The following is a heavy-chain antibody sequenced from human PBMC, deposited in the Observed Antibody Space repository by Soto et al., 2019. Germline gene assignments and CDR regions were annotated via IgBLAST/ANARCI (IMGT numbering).Heavy chain of an antibody. CDR1: GGSISSYY. D-gene: IGHD3-10*01. CDR3: ARETLWFGEFDY. Sequence: SETLSLTCTVSGGSISSYYWSWIRQAPGKGLEWIGYMYYSGTTNYNPSLKSRVTISVDTSKNQFSLKVRSVTAADTAVYYCARETLWFGEFDYWSQGTLVTVSS. J-gene: IGHJ4*02. CDR2: MYYSGTT. V-gene: IGHV4-59*01.